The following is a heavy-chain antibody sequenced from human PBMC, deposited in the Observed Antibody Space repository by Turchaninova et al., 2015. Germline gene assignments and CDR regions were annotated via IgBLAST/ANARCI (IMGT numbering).Heavy chain of an antibody. CDR3: AHSLIAAAGRGRWEYFQH. J-gene: IGHJ1*01. CDR1: GFSLSTSGVG. CDR2: IYLDEAK. V-gene: IGHV2-5*02. Sequence: QITLKESGPTLVKPTQTLTLTCTFSGFSLSTSGVGVGWTRQPPGKALEWLTPIYLDEAKRYSPALKSRLTFTKVTSKNPVVLTMTNMDPVDTATYDCAHSLIAAAGRGRWEYFQHGGQGTLVTVSS. D-gene: IGHD6-13*01.